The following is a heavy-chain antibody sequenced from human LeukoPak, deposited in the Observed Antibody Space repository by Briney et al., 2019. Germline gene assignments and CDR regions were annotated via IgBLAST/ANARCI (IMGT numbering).Heavy chain of an antibody. J-gene: IGHJ5*02. CDR3: ARTDDIVVVPAAIMATGWFDP. Sequence: SQTLSLTCALSVDSVSSNSAAWNWIRQSPSRGLEWLGSTYYRSKLYNDYAVSVKSRITINPDTSKDQFSLQLNSVTPEDTAVYYCARTDDIVVVPAAIMATGWFDPWGQGTLGTVPS. V-gene: IGHV6-1*01. CDR1: VDSVSSNSAA. CDR2: TYYRSKLYN. D-gene: IGHD2-2*01.